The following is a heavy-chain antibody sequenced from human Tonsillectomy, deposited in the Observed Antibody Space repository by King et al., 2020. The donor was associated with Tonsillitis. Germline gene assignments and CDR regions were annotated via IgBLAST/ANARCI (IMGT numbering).Heavy chain of an antibody. J-gene: IGHJ4*02. D-gene: IGHD2-2*01. CDR1: GFTVSINY. CDR3: ARSGQYCSSTSCYDGPFNY. CDR2: IYIGGST. Sequence: QLVQSGGGLIQPGGSLRLSCAASGFTVSINYMSWGRQAPGKGLEGVSIIYIGGSTYSADSVKGRFTISRDNTRNTLYLQMNSLRAEDTAVYYCARSGQYCSSTSCYDGPFNYWGQGTLVTVSS. V-gene: IGHV3-53*01.